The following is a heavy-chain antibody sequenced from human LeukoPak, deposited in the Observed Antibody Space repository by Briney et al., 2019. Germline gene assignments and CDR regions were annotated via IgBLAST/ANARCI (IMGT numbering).Heavy chain of an antibody. CDR3: ARAGRFSYPLYGMDV. J-gene: IGHJ6*02. CDR1: GFTFRDYN. Sequence: GGSLRLSRAASGFTFRDYNMSWIRQAPGKGLEWVSYISSSGSTIYYADSVKGRFTISRDNAKNSLYLQMNSLRAEDTAVYYCARAGRFSYPLYGMDVWGQGTTVTVSS. V-gene: IGHV3-11*01. CDR2: ISSSGSTI.